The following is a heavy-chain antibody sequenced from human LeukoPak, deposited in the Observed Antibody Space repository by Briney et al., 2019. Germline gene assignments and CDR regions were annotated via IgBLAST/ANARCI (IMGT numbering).Heavy chain of an antibody. CDR2: ISSSGSTI. V-gene: IGHV3-11*04. D-gene: IGHD1-26*01. CDR3: ARDLLFYSGSSYPDNWFDP. Sequence: GGSLRLSCAASGFTFSDYYMSWIRQAPGKGLEWVSYISSSGSTIYYADSVKGRFTISRDNAKNSLYLQMNSLRAEDTAVYYCARDLLFYSGSSYPDNWFDPWGQGTLVTVSS. CDR1: GFTFSDYY. J-gene: IGHJ5*02.